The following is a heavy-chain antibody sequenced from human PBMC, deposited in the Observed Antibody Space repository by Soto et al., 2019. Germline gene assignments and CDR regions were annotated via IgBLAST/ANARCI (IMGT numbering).Heavy chain of an antibody. Sequence: QVQLVQSGAEVKKPGSSVKVSCKASGGAFTDYIFDWVRQAPGQGLGWMGGIIPMFGTPKYAQKFQHRVTISADVSTGTAYMELTRLRFDDTAVYYCAGGRDQPPVGLYFESWGEGTRVTVSS. CDR2: IIPMFGTP. CDR3: AGGRDQPPVGLYFES. J-gene: IGHJ4*02. D-gene: IGHD1-26*01. CDR1: GGAFTDYI. V-gene: IGHV1-69*01.